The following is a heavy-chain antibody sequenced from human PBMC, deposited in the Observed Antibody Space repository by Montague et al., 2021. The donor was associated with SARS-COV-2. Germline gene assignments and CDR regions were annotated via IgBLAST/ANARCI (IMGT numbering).Heavy chain of an antibody. D-gene: IGHD3-16*02. CDR3: ARAQNICFIANCVNYFDL. CDR2: IFYTGSK. CDR1: GGSTSNYY. V-gene: IGHV4-59*01. J-gene: IGHJ4*02. Sequence: SETLSLTCSVSGGSTSNYYWTWIRQSPGKGLQWIGYIFYTGSKKFNPSLKTRVSMSLDASKSHFSLRLSAVTAADTARYYCARAQNICFIANCVNYFDLWGLGALVTVSS.